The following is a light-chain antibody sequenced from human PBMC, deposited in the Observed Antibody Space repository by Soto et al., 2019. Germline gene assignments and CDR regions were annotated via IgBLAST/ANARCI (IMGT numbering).Light chain of an antibody. CDR2: XPX. V-gene: IGKV1-12*01. J-gene: IGKJ5*01. CDR3: QQANSFPIT. Sequence: IQMTQSPSSVSASVGDRLSITCRSSQVSSSWLAWXXXXXXXXXXXXXXXPXXXQSVVPSRFSGSGYGTDFTLNISRLQTEDFATYYCQQANSFPITFGQGTRLEIK. CDR1: QVSSSW.